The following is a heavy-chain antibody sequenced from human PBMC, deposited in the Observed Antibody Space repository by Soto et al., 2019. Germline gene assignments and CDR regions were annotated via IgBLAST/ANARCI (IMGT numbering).Heavy chain of an antibody. CDR1: GFTFDDYA. CDR2: ISWNSGSI. Sequence: HPGGSLRLSCAASGFTFDDYAMHWVRQAPGKGLEWVSGISWNSGSIGYADSVKGRFTISRDNAKNSLYLQMNSLRAEDTALYYCAKDLLGYCSGGSCYTIDYWGQGTLVTVSS. J-gene: IGHJ4*02. CDR3: AKDLLGYCSGGSCYTIDY. D-gene: IGHD2-15*01. V-gene: IGHV3-9*01.